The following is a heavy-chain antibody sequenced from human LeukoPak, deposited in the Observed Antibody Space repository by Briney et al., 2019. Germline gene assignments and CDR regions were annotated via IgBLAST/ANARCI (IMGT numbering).Heavy chain of an antibody. CDR2: IVVGSGNT. J-gene: IGHJ3*02. CDR3: AAGNYYDSSGYYPYAFDI. V-gene: IGHV1-58*01. D-gene: IGHD3-22*01. CDR1: GFIFSRSA. Sequence: SVKVSCKASGFIFSRSAVQWVRQARGQRLEWIGWIVVGSGNTNYAQKFQERVTMTRDMSTGTAYMELSSLRSEDAAVYYCAAGNYYDSSGYYPYAFDIWGQGTMVTISS.